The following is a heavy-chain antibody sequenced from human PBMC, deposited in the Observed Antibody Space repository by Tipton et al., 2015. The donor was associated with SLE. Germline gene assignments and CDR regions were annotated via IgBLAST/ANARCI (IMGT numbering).Heavy chain of an antibody. Sequence: SLRLSCAASGFTFSHAWMSWVRQAPGKGLEWVGRIKSKSDAGTTDYAAPVKGRFIVSRDDSKNTLYLQMNSLKNEDTAVYYCTTEGWFDYWGQGTLVTVSS. J-gene: IGHJ4*02. CDR2: IKSKSDAGTT. D-gene: IGHD2-15*01. V-gene: IGHV3-15*07. CDR1: GFTFSHAW. CDR3: TTEGWFDY.